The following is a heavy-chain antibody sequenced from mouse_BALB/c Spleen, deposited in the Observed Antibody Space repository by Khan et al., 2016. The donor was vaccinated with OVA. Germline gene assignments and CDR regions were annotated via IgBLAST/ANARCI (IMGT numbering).Heavy chain of an antibody. D-gene: IGHD1-1*01. CDR3: AGYGSYFAY. J-gene: IGHJ3*01. V-gene: IGHV3-8*02. Sequence: EVQLQESGPRLVKPSQTLSLTCSVTGDSITSGYWNWIRKFPGNELEYMGYINYSGGTYYNPSLKSRISITRDTSKNQYYLQLKSVTTEDTAIFDCAGYGSYFAYWGQGTLVTVSA. CDR1: GDSITSGY. CDR2: INYSGGT.